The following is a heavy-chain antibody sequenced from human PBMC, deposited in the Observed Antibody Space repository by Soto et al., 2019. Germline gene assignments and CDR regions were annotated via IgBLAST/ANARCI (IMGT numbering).Heavy chain of an antibody. CDR3: ARQVVDTAMIRHYYYGMDV. J-gene: IGHJ6*02. Sequence: GESLKISCKGSGYSFTSYWIGWVRQMPGKGLEWMGIIYPGDSDTRYSPSFQGQVTISADKSISTAYLQWSSLKASDTAMYYCARQVVDTAMIRHYYYGMDVWGQGTTVTVSS. CDR1: GYSFTSYW. D-gene: IGHD5-18*01. CDR2: IYPGDSDT. V-gene: IGHV5-51*01.